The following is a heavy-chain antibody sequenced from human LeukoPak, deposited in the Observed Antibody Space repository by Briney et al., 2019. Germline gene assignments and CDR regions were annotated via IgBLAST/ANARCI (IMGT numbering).Heavy chain of an antibody. J-gene: IGHJ4*02. CDR3: ARFTWELRGGFDY. V-gene: IGHV4-39*07. CDR2: IYYSGNT. CDR1: DGSISSSSYY. D-gene: IGHD1-26*01. Sequence: KASETLSLTCTVSDGSISSSSYYWGWIRQPPGTGLEWIGNIYYSGNTYYNPSLKSRVTISVDTSKNQFSLKLSSVTAADTAVYYCARFTWELRGGFDYWGQGTLVTVSS.